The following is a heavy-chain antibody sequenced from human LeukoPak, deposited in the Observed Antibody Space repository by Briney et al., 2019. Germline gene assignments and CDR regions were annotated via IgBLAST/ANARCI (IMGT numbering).Heavy chain of an antibody. D-gene: IGHD1-26*01. CDR3: ARGITVGATTYGAFDI. V-gene: IGHV1-69*13. CDR2: IIPIFGTA. J-gene: IGHJ3*02. Sequence: GASVKVSCKASGYTFTSYGISWVRQAPGQGLEWMGGIIPIFGTANYAQKFQGRVTITADESTSTAYMELSSLRSEDTAVYYCARGITVGATTYGAFDIWGQGTMVTVSS. CDR1: GYTFTSYG.